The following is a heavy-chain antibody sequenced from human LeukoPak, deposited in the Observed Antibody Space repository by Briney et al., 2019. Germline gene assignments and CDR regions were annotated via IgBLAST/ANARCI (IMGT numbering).Heavy chain of an antibody. CDR2: IIPILGIA. J-gene: IGHJ4*02. D-gene: IGHD2-21*02. CDR3: ASNNCGGDCYSNSNFDY. Sequence: ASVNVSCKASGRTFSSYTISWVRQAPGQGLEWMGRIIPILGIANYAQKFQGRVTITADKSTSTAYMELSSLRSEDTAVYYCASNNCGGDCYSNSNFDYWGQGTLVTVSS. V-gene: IGHV1-69*02. CDR1: GRTFSSYT.